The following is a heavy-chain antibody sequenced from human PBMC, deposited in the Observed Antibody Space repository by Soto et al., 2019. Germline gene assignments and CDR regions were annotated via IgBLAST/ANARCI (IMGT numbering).Heavy chain of an antibody. D-gene: IGHD1-7*01. CDR2: TYYRSKWYN. V-gene: IGHV6-1*01. CDR3: ARELELRWVWFDP. CDR1: GDSVSSNSAA. J-gene: IGHJ5*02. Sequence: SQTLSLTCAISGDSVSSNSAAWNWIRQSPSGGLEWLGRTYYRSKWYNDYAVSVKSRITINPDTSKNQFSLQLNSVTPEDTAVYYCARELELRWVWFDPWGQGTLVTVSS.